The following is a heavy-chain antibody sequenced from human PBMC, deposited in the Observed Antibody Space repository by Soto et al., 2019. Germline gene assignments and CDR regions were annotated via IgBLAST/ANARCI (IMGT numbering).Heavy chain of an antibody. CDR1: GYTFTGYY. D-gene: IGHD2-15*01. V-gene: IGHV1-2*04. CDR2: INPNSGGT. J-gene: IGHJ5*02. Sequence: QVQLVRSGAEVKKPGASVKVSCKASGYTFTGYYMHWVRQAPGQGLEWMGWINPNSGGTNYAQKFQGWVTMTRDTSISTAYMELSRLRSDDTAVYYCARGVIGYCSGGSCYDNWFDPWGQGTLVTVSS. CDR3: ARGVIGYCSGGSCYDNWFDP.